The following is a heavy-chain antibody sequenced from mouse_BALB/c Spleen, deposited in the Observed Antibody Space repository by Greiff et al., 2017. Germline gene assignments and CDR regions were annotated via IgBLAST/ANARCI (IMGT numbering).Heavy chain of an antibody. CDR2: IYPSDSYT. CDR1: GFTFTSYW. V-gene: IGHV1-69*02. Sequence: QVQLQQPGAELVRPGASVKLSCKASGFTFTSYWINWVKQRPGQGLEWLGNIYPSDSYTNYNQKFKDKAKLTVDKSSSTAYMQLSRTTSEDSAVYYCTSYGVFDVWGAGTTVTVSS. J-gene: IGHJ1*01. D-gene: IGHD1-1*02. CDR3: TSYGVFDV.